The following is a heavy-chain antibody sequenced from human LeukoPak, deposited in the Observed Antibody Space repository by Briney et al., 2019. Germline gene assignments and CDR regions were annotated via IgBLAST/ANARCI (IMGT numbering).Heavy chain of an antibody. Sequence: GGSLRLSCAASGFTFSNFGMHWVRQAPGKGLEWVAFIRFDGTSEFYADSVKARFTISRDNSKNTLYLQMNSLRAEDTAVYYCAKLLYYYDSSQPYWGQGTLVTVSS. CDR1: GFTFSNFG. J-gene: IGHJ4*02. V-gene: IGHV3-30*02. CDR3: AKLLYYYDSSQPY. D-gene: IGHD3-22*01. CDR2: IRFDGTSE.